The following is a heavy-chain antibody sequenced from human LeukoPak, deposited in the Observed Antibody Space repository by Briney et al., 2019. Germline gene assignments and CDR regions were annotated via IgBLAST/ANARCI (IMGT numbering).Heavy chain of an antibody. CDR3: ARDAGGYSYGNFDY. D-gene: IGHD5-18*01. CDR2: IYYSGTT. CDR1: GGSISSFY. Sequence: PSETLSLTCTVSGGSISSFYWSWIRQPPGKGLEWIGFIYYSGTTKYNPSFESRVTMSVDRSRKQFSLNLSSVTTADTAVYYCARDAGGYSYGNFDYWGQGTLVIVSS. J-gene: IGHJ4*02. V-gene: IGHV4-59*01.